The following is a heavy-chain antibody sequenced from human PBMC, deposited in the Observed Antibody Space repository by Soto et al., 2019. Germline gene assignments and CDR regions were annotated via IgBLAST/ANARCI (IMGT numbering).Heavy chain of an antibody. D-gene: IGHD3-3*01. J-gene: IGHJ4*02. CDR1: SEYTFTTYY. CDR3: ALLTTPWSPFDY. CDR2: INPSGGST. V-gene: IGHV1-46*03. Sequence: QVQLVKSGTEVYKPGASVKVSCKASSEYTFTTYYIHWVRQAPGQGLEWMGVINPSGGSTTYAQKFQGRGTMTSDTSTSTVHMELSSLRSEDTAVYYCALLTTPWSPFDYWGQGTLVTVSS.